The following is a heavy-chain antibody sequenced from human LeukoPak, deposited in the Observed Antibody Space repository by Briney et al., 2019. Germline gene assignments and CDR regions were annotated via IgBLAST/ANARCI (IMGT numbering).Heavy chain of an antibody. Sequence: PSETLSLTCTVSGGSITSYYWSWIRQPPGQGLEWIGYIYYSGSTQYNPSLKSRVTISVDTSKNQFSLKLSSVTAADTVVYYCARFGSGMAALEYWGQGTLVTVSS. J-gene: IGHJ4*02. V-gene: IGHV4-59*01. CDR2: IYYSGST. D-gene: IGHD6-6*01. CDR1: GGSITSYY. CDR3: ARFGSGMAALEY.